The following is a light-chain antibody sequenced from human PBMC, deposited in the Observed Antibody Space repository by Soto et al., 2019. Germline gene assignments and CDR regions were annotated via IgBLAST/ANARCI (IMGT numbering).Light chain of an antibody. CDR1: SSNIGSNP. J-gene: IGLJ1*01. CDR2: SNY. Sequence: QSSLAQPPSASAAPGHRFTISCSGSSSNIGSNPVNWYQQLPGTAPKLLIYSNYQRPSGVPDRFSGSKSGTSASLATSGLQSEDEADYYCVVWDDSLNAYVFGTGTKVTVL. CDR3: VVWDDSLNAYV. V-gene: IGLV1-44*01.